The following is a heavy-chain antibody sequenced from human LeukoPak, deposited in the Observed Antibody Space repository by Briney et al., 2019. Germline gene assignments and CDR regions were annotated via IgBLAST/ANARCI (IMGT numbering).Heavy chain of an antibody. J-gene: IGHJ4*02. Sequence: GGSLRLSCAASGITFRRYAMSWVRQAPGKGLEWVSALSGSGGTTYYAGSVKGRFAISRDNSKNALYLQMNNLRAEDTAVYYCAKMEGLAAAGYSDFWGQGTLVTVSS. CDR2: LSGSGGTT. V-gene: IGHV3-23*01. CDR3: AKMEGLAAAGYSDF. CDR1: GITFRRYA. D-gene: IGHD6-13*01.